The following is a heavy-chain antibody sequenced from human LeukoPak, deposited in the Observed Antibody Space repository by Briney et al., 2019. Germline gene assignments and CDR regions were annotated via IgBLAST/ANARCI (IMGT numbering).Heavy chain of an antibody. CDR3: ARAGSIDAFDI. D-gene: IGHD4-11*01. Sequence: PSETLSLTCTVSGGSISSYYWSWIRQPPGKGLEWIGYIYYSGSTNYNPPLKSRVTISVDTSKNQFSLKLSSVTAADTAVYYCARAGSIDAFDIWGQGTMVTVSS. CDR1: GGSISSYY. J-gene: IGHJ3*02. V-gene: IGHV4-59*01. CDR2: IYYSGST.